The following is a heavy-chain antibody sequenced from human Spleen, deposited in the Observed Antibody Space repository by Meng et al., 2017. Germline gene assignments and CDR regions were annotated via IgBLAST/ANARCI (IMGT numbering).Heavy chain of an antibody. Sequence: SVQVSCKASGGTFSSYAISWVRQAPGQGLEWMGGIIPIFGTANYAQKFQGRVTITADESTRTAYMELSSLRSEDTAVYYCERMYCSGGDCYSLDAFDIWGQGTMVTVSS. CDR1: GGTFSSYA. CDR2: IIPIFGTA. CDR3: ERMYCSGGDCYSLDAFDI. J-gene: IGHJ3*02. D-gene: IGHD2-15*01. V-gene: IGHV1-69*13.